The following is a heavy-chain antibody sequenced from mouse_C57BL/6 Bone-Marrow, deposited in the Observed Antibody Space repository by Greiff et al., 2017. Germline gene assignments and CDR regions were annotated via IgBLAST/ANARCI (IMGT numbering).Heavy chain of an antibody. CDR3: ARGGYDYDEYFDV. Sequence: LQESGPELVKPGASVKISCKASGYAFSSSWMNWVKQRPGKGLEWIGRIYPGDGDTNYNGKFKGKATLTADKSSSTAYMQLSSLTSEDSAVYFCARGGYDYDEYFDVWGTGTTVTVSS. CDR1: GYAFSSSW. V-gene: IGHV1-82*01. D-gene: IGHD2-4*01. J-gene: IGHJ1*03. CDR2: IYPGDGDT.